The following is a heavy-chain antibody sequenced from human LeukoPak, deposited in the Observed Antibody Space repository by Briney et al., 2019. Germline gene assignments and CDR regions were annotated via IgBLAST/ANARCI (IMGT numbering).Heavy chain of an antibody. V-gene: IGHV6-1*01. D-gene: IGHD1-1*01. CDR1: GDSVSSNSAA. Sequence: SQTLSLTCAISGDSVSSNSAAWNWIRQSPSRGLEWLGRTYCRSKCYTEYALSVKSRITINPDTSKNQFSLQLNSVTPEDTAVYYCARERIQLERPGFDPWGQGTLVTVSS. CDR3: ARERIQLERPGFDP. J-gene: IGHJ5*02. CDR2: TYCRSKCYT.